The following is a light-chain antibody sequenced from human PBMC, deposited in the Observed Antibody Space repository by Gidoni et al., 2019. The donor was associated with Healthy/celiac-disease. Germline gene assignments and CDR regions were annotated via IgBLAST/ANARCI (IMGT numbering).Light chain of an antibody. CDR1: QSVSSY. J-gene: IGKJ2*01. CDR2: DAS. V-gene: IGKV3-11*01. Sequence: EIVLTQSPATLSWSPGERATLSCRASQSVSSYLAWYQQKPGQAPRLLIYDASNRATGIPARFSGSGSGTDFTLTISSLEPEDFAVYYCQQRSNWPPEYTFGQGTKLEIK. CDR3: QQRSNWPPEYT.